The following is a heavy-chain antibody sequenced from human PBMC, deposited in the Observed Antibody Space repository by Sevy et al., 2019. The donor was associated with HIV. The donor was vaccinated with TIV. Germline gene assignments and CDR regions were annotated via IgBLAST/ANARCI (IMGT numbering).Heavy chain of an antibody. J-gene: IGHJ6*02. D-gene: IGHD6-13*01. Sequence: ASVKVSCKASGYTFTSYGISWVRQAPGQGLEWMAWISAYNGNTNYAQKLQGRVTMTTDTSTSTAYMELRSLRSDDTAVYYCTRDQAVAAASPGYYYYYGMDVWGQGTTVTVSS. CDR2: ISAYNGNT. CDR3: TRDQAVAAASPGYYYYYGMDV. CDR1: GYTFTSYG. V-gene: IGHV1-18*01.